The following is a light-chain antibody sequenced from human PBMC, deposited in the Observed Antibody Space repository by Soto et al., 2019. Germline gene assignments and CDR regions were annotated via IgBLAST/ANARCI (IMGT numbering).Light chain of an antibody. J-gene: IGLJ2*01. V-gene: IGLV2-23*02. CDR3: CSDAGSSV. CDR1: SSDVGSYNL. Sequence: QSALTQPASVSGSPGQSITISCTGTSSDVGSYNLVSWYQQHPGKAPKLMIYEVSKRPSGVSNRFSGSKSGNTASLTISGLQAEDEADYYCCSDAGSSVFGGGTKRTVL. CDR2: EVS.